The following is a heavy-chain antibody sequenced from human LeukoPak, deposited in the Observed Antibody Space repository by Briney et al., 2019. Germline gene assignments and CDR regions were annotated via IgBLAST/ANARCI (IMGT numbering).Heavy chain of an antibody. CDR1: GYTFTGYY. CDR2: INPNSGGT. D-gene: IGHD2-2*01. Sequence: GASVKVSCKASGYTFTGYYMHWVRQAPGQGLEWMGWINPNSGGTNYAQKFQGRVTMTRDTSISTAYMELSRLRSDDTAVYYCARTPRGYQLLAFDYWGQGTLVTVSS. CDR3: ARTPRGYQLLAFDY. V-gene: IGHV1-2*02. J-gene: IGHJ4*02.